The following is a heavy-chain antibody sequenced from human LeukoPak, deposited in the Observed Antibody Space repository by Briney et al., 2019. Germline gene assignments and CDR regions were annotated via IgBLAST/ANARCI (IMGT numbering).Heavy chain of an antibody. Sequence: SETLSLTCTVSGGSISSGGYYWSWIRQPAGKGLEWIGRIYTSGSTNYNPSLKSRVTMSVDTSKNQFSLKLSSVTAADTAVYYCARGTITIFVYWGQGTLVTVSS. D-gene: IGHD3-9*01. CDR3: ARGTITIFVY. CDR2: IYTSGST. V-gene: IGHV4-61*02. J-gene: IGHJ4*02. CDR1: GGSISSGGYY.